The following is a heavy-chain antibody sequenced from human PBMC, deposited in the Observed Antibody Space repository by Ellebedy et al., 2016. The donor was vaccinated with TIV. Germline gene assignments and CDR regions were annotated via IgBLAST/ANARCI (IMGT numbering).Heavy chain of an antibody. CDR3: ARDKANRYLDH. Sequence: PGGSLRLSCAASGFTFSSYAASWVRQAPGKGLEWVAGLNANGVVIAYADSVKGRSTISRDNSKNTVDLHMSSLRSEDTAVYYCARDKANRYLDHWGQGTLVTVSS. J-gene: IGHJ4*02. D-gene: IGHD1-14*01. CDR2: LNANGVVI. CDR1: GFTFSSYA. V-gene: IGHV3-23*01.